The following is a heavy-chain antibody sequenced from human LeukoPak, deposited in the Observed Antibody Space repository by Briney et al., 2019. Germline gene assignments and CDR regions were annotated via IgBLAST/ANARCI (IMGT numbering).Heavy chain of an antibody. CDR2: IYYSGST. J-gene: IGHJ5*02. CDR1: GGSISSGDYY. D-gene: IGHD1-26*01. Sequence: SETLSLTCTVSGGSISSGDYYWSWIRQPPGKGLEWTGYIYYSGSTYYNPSLKSRVTISVDTSKNQFSLKLSSVTAADTAVYYCARGVGATPYNWFDPWGQGTLVTVSS. CDR3: ARGVGATPYNWFDP. V-gene: IGHV4-30-4*01.